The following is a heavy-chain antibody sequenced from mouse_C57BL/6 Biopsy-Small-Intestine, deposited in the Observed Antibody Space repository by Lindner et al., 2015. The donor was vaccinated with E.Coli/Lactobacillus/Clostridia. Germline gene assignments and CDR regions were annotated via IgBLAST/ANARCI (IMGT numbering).Heavy chain of an antibody. V-gene: IGHV1-54*01. CDR3: ARVPFHYAMDY. CDR2: INPGSGGT. J-gene: IGHJ4*01. CDR1: GYAFTNYL. Sequence: VQLQESGAELVRPGTSVKVSCKASGYAFTNYLIEWVKQRPGQGLEWIGVINPGSGGTNYNEKFKGKATLTADKSSSTAYMQLSSLTSEDSAVYFCARVPFHYAMDYWGQGTSVTVSS.